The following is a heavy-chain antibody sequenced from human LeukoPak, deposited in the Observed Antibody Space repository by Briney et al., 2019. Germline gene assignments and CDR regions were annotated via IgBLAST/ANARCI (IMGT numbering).Heavy chain of an antibody. CDR1: GGTFSSYA. CDR3: AKLAYGANFFDY. J-gene: IGHJ4*02. V-gene: IGHV1-69*13. CDR2: IIPIFGTA. Sequence: SVKVSCKASGGTFSSYAISWVRQAPGQGLEWMGGIIPIFGTANYAQKFQGRVTITADESTSTAYMELSSLRSDDTAIYYCAKLAYGANFFDYWGQGTLVTVSS. D-gene: IGHD4/OR15-4a*01.